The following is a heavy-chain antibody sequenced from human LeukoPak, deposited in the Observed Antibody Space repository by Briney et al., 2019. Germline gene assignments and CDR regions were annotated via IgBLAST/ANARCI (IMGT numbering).Heavy chain of an antibody. CDR2: SRNKAQSYTT. J-gene: IGHJ4*02. CDR3: ARGYCTSGTCYSGDY. D-gene: IGHD2-15*01. Sequence: GGSLRLSCAVSGFTFSDHYVDWVRQAPGKGLEWVGRSRNKAQSYTTGYAASVKGRFTLSRDDSKNSLYLQMNNLKTEDTAVYYCARGYCTSGTCYSGDYWGRGTLVTVSS. CDR1: GFTFSDHY. V-gene: IGHV3-72*01.